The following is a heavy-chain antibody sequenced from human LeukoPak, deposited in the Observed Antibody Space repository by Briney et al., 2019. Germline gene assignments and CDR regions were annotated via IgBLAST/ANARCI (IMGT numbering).Heavy chain of an antibody. Sequence: GGPLRLSCATSGFPFHNYWMTWVRQAPGRGLEWLANIDQDETEKNYVDSVKGRFTISRDNAEKSLYLRMTSLRVEDTAIYYCGRGLYGSGRRSLMAHWGPGTLVSVSS. CDR3: GRGLYGSGRRSLMAH. J-gene: IGHJ4*02. D-gene: IGHD3-10*01. CDR2: IDQDETEK. CDR1: GFPFHNYW. V-gene: IGHV3-7*03.